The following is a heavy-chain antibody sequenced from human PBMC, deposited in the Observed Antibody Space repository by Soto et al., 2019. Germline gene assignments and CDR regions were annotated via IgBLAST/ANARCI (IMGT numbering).Heavy chain of an antibody. D-gene: IGHD6-19*01. CDR3: RTQWLD. CDR2: IKKKADGGTA. Sequence: LRLSCAASGLIFSNAWMSWVRQAPGKGLEWVGLIKKKADGGTAVYAAPLKGRFTISRGDSKNTLYLEMSSLKTEDTAVYYCRTQWLDWGQGTLVTVSS. J-gene: IGHJ4*02. CDR1: GLIFSNAW. V-gene: IGHV3-15*01.